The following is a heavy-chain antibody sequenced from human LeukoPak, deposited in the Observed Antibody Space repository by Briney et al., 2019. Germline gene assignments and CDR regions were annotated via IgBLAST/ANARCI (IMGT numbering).Heavy chain of an antibody. CDR3: ARVGGTRYFDY. CDR2: INPSGGST. CDR1: GYTFTSYY. Sequence: GASVKVSCKASGYTFTSYYMHWVRQAPGQGLEWMGIINPSGGSTSYAQKFQGRVTMTRDMSTSTVYMELSSLRSEDTAVYYCARVGGTRYFDYWGQGTLVTVSS. D-gene: IGHD1-26*01. V-gene: IGHV1-46*01. J-gene: IGHJ4*02.